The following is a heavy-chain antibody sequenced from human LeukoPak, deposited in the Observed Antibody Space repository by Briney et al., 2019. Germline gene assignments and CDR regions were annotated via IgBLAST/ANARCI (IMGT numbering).Heavy chain of an antibody. V-gene: IGHV3-23*01. Sequence: GGSLRLSCAASGFTVSSNYMSWVRQAPGKGLEWVSAISGSGGSTYYADSVKGRFTISRDNSKNTLYLQMNSLRAEDTAVYYCAKGESYYDILTTYGVDVWGQGTTVTVSS. D-gene: IGHD3-9*01. CDR1: GFTVSSNY. CDR2: ISGSGGST. CDR3: AKGESYYDILTTYGVDV. J-gene: IGHJ6*02.